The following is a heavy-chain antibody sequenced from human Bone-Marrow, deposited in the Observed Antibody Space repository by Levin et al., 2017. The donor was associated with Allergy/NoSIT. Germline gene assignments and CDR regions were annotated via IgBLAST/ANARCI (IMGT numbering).Heavy chain of an antibody. CDR1: GGSISSDSYY. CDR2: IYYSGST. D-gene: IGHD2-15*01. CDR3: AASSRYCSGGSCLGYFAY. V-gene: IGHV4-39*01. J-gene: IGHJ4*02. Sequence: GSLRLSCTVSGGSISSDSYYWGWVRQPPGKGLEWIGTIYYSGSTYYNPSLKSRVTISEDTSKNQFSLKLSSVTAADTAVFYCAASSRYCSGGSCLGYFAYWGQGTLVTVSS.